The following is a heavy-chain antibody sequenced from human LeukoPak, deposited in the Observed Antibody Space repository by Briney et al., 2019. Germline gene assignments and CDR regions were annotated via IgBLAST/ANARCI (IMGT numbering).Heavy chain of an antibody. CDR3: ARDIVGGSGSGSMDV. CDR1: GGSISTYY. CDR2: IYYIGST. V-gene: IGHV4-59*01. J-gene: IGHJ6*02. D-gene: IGHD3-10*01. Sequence: SETLSLTCTVSGGSISTYYWSWIRQPPGKGLEWIGYIYYIGSTNYNPSLKSRVTISVDTSRNQFSLKLSSVTAADTAVYYCARDIVGGSGSGSMDVWGQGTTVTVSS.